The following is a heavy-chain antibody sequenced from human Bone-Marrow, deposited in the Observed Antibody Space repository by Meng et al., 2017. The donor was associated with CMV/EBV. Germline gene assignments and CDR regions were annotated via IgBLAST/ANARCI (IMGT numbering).Heavy chain of an antibody. J-gene: IGHJ4*02. CDR3: AWNSGAY. CDR2: INPNTGDT. V-gene: IGHV1-2*02. D-gene: IGHD1-26*01. CDR1: GYTFNDYY. Sequence: ASVKVSCKASGYTFNDYYIPWVRQAPGQGLEWMGWINPNTGDTSYAQKFQGTVTMTRDSSINTAYMDLNRLTSDDTAVYYCAWNSGAYWGQGTLVTVSS.